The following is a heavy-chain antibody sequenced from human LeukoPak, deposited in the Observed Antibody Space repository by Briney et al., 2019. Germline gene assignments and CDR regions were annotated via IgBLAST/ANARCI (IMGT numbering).Heavy chain of an antibody. D-gene: IGHD3-10*01. CDR1: GFTFSSYG. V-gene: IGHV3-23*01. CDR3: AKDLSEVLWFGELPYYYYYMDV. J-gene: IGHJ6*03. Sequence: GGSLRLSCAASGFTFSSYGMSWVRQAPGKGLEWVSAISGSGGSTYYADSVKGRFTISRDNSKNTLYLQMNSLRAEDTAVYYCAKDLSEVLWFGELPYYYYYMDVWGKGTTVTIS. CDR2: ISGSGGST.